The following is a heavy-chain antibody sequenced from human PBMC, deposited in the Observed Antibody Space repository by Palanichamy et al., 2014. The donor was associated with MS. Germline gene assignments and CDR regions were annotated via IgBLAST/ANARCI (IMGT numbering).Heavy chain of an antibody. Sequence: QLQLQESGPGLVKPSETLSLTCTVSGGSISSTSYYWGWIRQPPGKGLEWIGTVYYTGSTEYNPSLKSRVTISVDRSRNQFSLKLSSVTAADTAVYHCAIESRIAMAGVGDSYWGQGTLVTVSS. CDR3: AIESRIAMAGVGDSY. J-gene: IGHJ4*02. CDR1: GGSISSTSYY. V-gene: IGHV4-39*01. D-gene: IGHD6-19*01. CDR2: VYYTGST.